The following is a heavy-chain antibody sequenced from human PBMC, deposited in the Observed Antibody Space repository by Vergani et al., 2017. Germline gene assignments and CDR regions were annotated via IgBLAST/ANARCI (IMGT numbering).Heavy chain of an antibody. CDR3: ARSRPYCTSGSCPAI. CDR1: GGSVSSCSHY. D-gene: IGHD2-15*01. V-gene: IGHV4-61*02. Sequence: QVQLQESGPGLVKPSETLSLTCTVSGGSVSSCSHYWSWLRQLAGKGPEWIGHIHTGGSTNLNPSFKSRVSISVDTSKSQFSLKLNSVTVADTAVYYCARSRPYCTSGSCPAIWGQGTLVTVSS. J-gene: IGHJ4*02. CDR2: IHTGGST.